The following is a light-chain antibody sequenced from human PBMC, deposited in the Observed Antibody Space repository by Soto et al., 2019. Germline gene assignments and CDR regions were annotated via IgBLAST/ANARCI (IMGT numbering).Light chain of an antibody. CDR3: QHYNSYSEA. CDR1: QGISKW. J-gene: IGKJ1*01. CDR2: DAS. V-gene: IGKV1-5*01. Sequence: DIQMTQSPSTLSASIGDRVTITCRASQGISKWLAWYQQKPGKAPKLLIYDASSLESGVPSSFSGSGSGTEFTLTISSLQPDDFATYYCQHYNSYSEAFGQGTKVDIK.